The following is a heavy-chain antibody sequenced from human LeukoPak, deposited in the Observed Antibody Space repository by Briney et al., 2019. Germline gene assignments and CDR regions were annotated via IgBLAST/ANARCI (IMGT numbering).Heavy chain of an antibody. Sequence: SETLSLTCTVSGGSISSYYWSWLRQPPGKGLEWIGYIYYSGSTNYNPSLKSRVTISVDTSKNQFSLKLSSVTAADTAVYYCARLNAFAYYFDYWGQGTLVTVSS. V-gene: IGHV4-59*01. CDR1: GGSISSYY. CDR3: ARLNAFAYYFDY. J-gene: IGHJ4*02. CDR2: IYYSGST.